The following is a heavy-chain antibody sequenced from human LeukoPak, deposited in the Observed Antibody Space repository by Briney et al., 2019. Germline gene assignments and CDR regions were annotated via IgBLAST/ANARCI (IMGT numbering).Heavy chain of an antibody. CDR1: RFTFNSYA. Sequence: GGSLRLSCAASRFTFNSYAMSWVRQAPGKGLEWVSVIGGSNGITLYVGSVKGRFTISRDNSKDTLYLQMNSLRAEDTAVYYCARNENSGWGYFDYWGQGTLVTVSS. J-gene: IGHJ4*02. CDR3: ARNENSGWGYFDY. D-gene: IGHD5-12*01. V-gene: IGHV3-23*01. CDR2: IGGSNGIT.